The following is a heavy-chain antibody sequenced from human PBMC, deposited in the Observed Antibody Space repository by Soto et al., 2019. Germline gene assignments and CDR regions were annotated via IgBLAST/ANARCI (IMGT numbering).Heavy chain of an antibody. CDR3: ARELNYYYGMDV. Sequence: QVQLQESGPGLVKPSGTLSLTCAVSGGSITSSNWWSWVRQPPGKGLEWIGEIYHSGSTNYNPSLKSRGTISVDKSKNQFSLKLNSVTAADTAVYYCARELNYYYGMDVWGQGNTVTVTS. J-gene: IGHJ6*02. CDR1: GGSITSSNW. V-gene: IGHV4-4*02. CDR2: IYHSGST.